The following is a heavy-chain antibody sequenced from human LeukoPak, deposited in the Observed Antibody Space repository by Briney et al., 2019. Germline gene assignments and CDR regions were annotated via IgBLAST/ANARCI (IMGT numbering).Heavy chain of an antibody. D-gene: IGHD1-26*01. CDR1: GYTFTNYG. CDR2: ITTYNGYT. CDR3: ARTPTYSGTYVVPQYGDY. J-gene: IGHJ4*02. V-gene: IGHV1-18*01. Sequence: ASVKVSCKASGYTFTNYGITWVRQAPGQGLEWMGWITTYNGYTNYAQNLQGRVTMTTDTSTSTAYMELRMLRSDDTAVYYCARTPTYSGTYVVPQYGDYWGQGTLVTVSS.